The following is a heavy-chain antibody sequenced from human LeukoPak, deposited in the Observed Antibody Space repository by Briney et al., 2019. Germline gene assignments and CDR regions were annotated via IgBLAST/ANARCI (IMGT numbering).Heavy chain of an antibody. D-gene: IGHD6-13*01. J-gene: IGHJ4*02. CDR1: GDSVSSNSAA. Sequence: SQTLSLTCAISGDSVSSNSAAWNWIRQSPSRGLEWLGRTYYRSKWYNDYAVSVKSRVTINPDTSKNQFSLRLNSVTPEDTAVYYCARDQGSSWYSSGLYYFDYWGQGTLVTVSS. CDR3: ARDQGSSWYSSGLYYFDY. V-gene: IGHV6-1*01. CDR2: TYYRSKWYN.